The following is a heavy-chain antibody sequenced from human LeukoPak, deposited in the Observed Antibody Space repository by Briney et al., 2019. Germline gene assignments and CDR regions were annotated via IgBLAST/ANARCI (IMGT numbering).Heavy chain of an antibody. Sequence: SETLSLTCTVSGGSISSYYWSWIRQPPGKGLEWIGYIYYSGSTNYNPSLKSRVTISVDTSKNQFSLKLSSVTAADTAVYYCARLPALYNWFDPWGQGTLVTVSS. V-gene: IGHV4-59*08. CDR2: IYYSGST. J-gene: IGHJ5*02. CDR3: ARLPALYNWFDP. CDR1: GGSISSYY.